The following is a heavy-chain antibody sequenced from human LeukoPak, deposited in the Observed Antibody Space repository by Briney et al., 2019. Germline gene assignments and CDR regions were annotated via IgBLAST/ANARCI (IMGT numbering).Heavy chain of an antibody. CDR3: AREGHLEWLYTPRAGRWFDP. CDR2: IYYSGST. J-gene: IGHJ5*02. V-gene: IGHV4-39*07. Sequence: SSETLSLTCTVSGGSISSSSYYWGWIRQPPGKGLEWIGSIYYSGSTYYNPSLKSRVTISVDKSKNQFSLKLSSVTAADTAVYYCAREGHLEWLYTPRAGRWFDPWGQGTLVTVSS. D-gene: IGHD3-3*01. CDR1: GGSISSSSYY.